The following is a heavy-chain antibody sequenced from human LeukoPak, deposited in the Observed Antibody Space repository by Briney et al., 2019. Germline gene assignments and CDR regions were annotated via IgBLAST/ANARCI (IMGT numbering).Heavy chain of an antibody. CDR3: TASPPGGDYFDY. CDR2: IKSKTDVGTT. J-gene: IGHJ4*02. Sequence: PGGSLRLSCAASGFTFSNAWMSWVRQAPGKELEWVGRIKSKTDVGTTDFAAPVKGRFTISRDDSENTLYLQMNSLKTEDTAVYYCTASPPGGDYFDYWGQGTLVTVSS. CDR1: GFTFSNAW. D-gene: IGHD1-14*01. V-gene: IGHV3-15*01.